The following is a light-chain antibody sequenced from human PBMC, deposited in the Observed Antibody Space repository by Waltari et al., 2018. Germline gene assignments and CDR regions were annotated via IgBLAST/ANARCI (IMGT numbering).Light chain of an antibody. CDR3: QQYYSTPYT. J-gene: IGKJ2*01. CDR1: QSVLYSSDNKNY. Sequence: DIVTTQSPDSLAVSLGERTSINCKASQSVLYSSDNKNYLAWYRQKPGQPPNLLIYWASTRESGGPGRVSGSGSGTEFTLTISSLQAEDVAVYYCQQYYSTPYTFGQGTKLEIK. V-gene: IGKV4-1*01. CDR2: WAS.